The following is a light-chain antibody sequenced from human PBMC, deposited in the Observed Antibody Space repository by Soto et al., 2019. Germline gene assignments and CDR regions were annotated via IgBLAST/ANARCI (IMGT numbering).Light chain of an antibody. CDR3: SSYAGSNNVV. Sequence: QSALTQPPSASGSPGQSVTISCTGTSSVVGGYKYVSWYQQHPGKAPKLMIYEVTKRPSGVPDRFSGSKSGNTASLTVSGLQAEDEAEYYCSSYAGSNNVVFGGGTKVTVL. CDR1: SSVVGGYKY. J-gene: IGLJ2*01. V-gene: IGLV2-8*01. CDR2: EVT.